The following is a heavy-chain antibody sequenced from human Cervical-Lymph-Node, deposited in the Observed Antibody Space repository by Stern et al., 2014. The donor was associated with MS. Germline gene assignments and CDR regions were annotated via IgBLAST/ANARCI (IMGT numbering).Heavy chain of an antibody. CDR2: IYYSGST. CDR1: GGSISGYD. CDR3: ARSRDAYSPLAY. Sequence: QVQLQESGPGLVKPSETLSLTCTVSGGSISGYDCRWIRQPPGQGLEWIGHIYYSGSTNYIPSLKSRVSISIDTPKNQFSLKLSSVTAADTAVYYCARSRDAYSPLAYWGQGALVTVSS. V-gene: IGHV4-59*01. J-gene: IGHJ4*02. D-gene: IGHD5-24*01.